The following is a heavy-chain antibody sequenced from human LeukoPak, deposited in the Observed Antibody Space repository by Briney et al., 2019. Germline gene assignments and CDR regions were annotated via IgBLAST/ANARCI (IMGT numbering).Heavy chain of an antibody. V-gene: IGHV3-23*01. Sequence: GGSLRLSCAASGFTFSSFAMSWVRQAPGKGLEWVSSISGSGSTTYYADSVKGRFTISRDNSKNTLYLQMNSLRAEDTAVYYCANTNYYDSSGYFDFWGHGTLVTVSS. CDR3: ANTNYYDSSGYFDF. J-gene: IGHJ4*01. D-gene: IGHD3-22*01. CDR2: ISGSGSTT. CDR1: GFTFSSFA.